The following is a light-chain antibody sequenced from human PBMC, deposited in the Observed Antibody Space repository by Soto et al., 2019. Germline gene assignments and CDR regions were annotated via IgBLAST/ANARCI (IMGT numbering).Light chain of an antibody. CDR2: GAS. V-gene: IGKV3-20*01. J-gene: IGKJ1*01. CDR3: QQYGHSLWT. Sequence: EIVLTQSPGTLSLSPVERATLSCRASQSVSSSYLAWYQQKPGQAPRLLIYGASSRATGIPDRFSGSGSGTDFTLTISRLEPEDYAVYYCQQYGHSLWTFGQGTKV. CDR1: QSVSSSY.